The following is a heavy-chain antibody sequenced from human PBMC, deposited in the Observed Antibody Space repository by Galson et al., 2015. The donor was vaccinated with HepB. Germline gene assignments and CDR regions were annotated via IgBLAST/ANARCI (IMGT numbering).Heavy chain of an antibody. Sequence: SLRLSCAASGFTFSRYAMHWVRQAPGKGLEWVAVISYDGSNKYYADSVKGRFTMSRDNSKNTLYSQMNSLRAEDTAVYYCARDREVGGWELPNYWGQGTLVTVSS. V-gene: IGHV3-30-3*01. J-gene: IGHJ4*02. D-gene: IGHD1-26*01. CDR2: ISYDGSNK. CDR3: ARDREVGGWELPNY. CDR1: GFTFSRYA.